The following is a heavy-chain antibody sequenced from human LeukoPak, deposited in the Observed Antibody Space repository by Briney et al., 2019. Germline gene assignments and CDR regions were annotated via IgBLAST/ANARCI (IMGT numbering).Heavy chain of an antibody. J-gene: IGHJ4*02. CDR1: GGSISSSSYY. CDR3: ARTPLTGFDY. Sequence: SETLSLTCTVSGGSISSSSYYWGWIRQHPGKGLEWIGSIYYSGSTYYNPSLKSRVTISVDTSKNQFSLKLSSVTAADTAVYYCARTPLTGFDYWGQGTLVTVSS. CDR2: IYYSGST. D-gene: IGHD7-27*01. V-gene: IGHV4-39*01.